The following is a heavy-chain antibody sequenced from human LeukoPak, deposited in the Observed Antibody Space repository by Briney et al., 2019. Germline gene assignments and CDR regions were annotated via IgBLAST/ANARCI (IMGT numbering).Heavy chain of an antibody. CDR2: MNPNSGNT. V-gene: IGHV1-8*01. CDR3: ARDAIYCSSTSCSTNWFDP. D-gene: IGHD2-2*02. J-gene: IGHJ5*02. Sequence: ALVKVSCKASGYTFTSYDINWVRQATGQGLEWMGWMNPNSGNTGYAQKFQGRVTMTRNTSISTAYMELSSLRSEDTAVYYCARDAIYCSSTSCSTNWFDPWGQGTLVAVSS. CDR1: GYTFTSYD.